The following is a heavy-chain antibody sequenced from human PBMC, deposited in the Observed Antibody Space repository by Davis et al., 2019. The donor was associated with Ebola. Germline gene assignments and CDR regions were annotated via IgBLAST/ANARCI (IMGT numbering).Heavy chain of an antibody. D-gene: IGHD5-12*01. CDR3: ARGYEYNWFDP. CDR2: IYYSGST. V-gene: IGHV4-30-4*01. Sequence: MPSETLSLTCTVSGGSISSGGYYWSWIRQPPGKGLEWIGNIYYSGSTYYRSSLKSRVTMSINMSRSQFSLRLSSVTAADTAVYYCARGYEYNWFDPWGQGTLVTVSS. CDR1: GGSISSGGYY. J-gene: IGHJ5*02.